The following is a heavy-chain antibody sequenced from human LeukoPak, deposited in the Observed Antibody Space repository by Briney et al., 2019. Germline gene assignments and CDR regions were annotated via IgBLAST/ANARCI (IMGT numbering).Heavy chain of an antibody. V-gene: IGHV3-33*01. Sequence: GGSLRLSCAASGFTFSSYGMHWVRQAPGEGLEWVAVIWYDGSNKYYADSVKGRFTISRDNSKNTLYLQMNSLRAEDTAVYYCARGRGELAGTSPYHGDYWGQGTLVTVSS. CDR1: GFTFSSYG. CDR2: IWYDGSNK. J-gene: IGHJ4*02. D-gene: IGHD6-19*01. CDR3: ARGRGELAGTSPYHGDY.